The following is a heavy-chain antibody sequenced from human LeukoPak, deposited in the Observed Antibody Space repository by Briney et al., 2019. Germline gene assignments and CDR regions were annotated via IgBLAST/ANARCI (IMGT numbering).Heavy chain of an antibody. D-gene: IGHD2-8*01. J-gene: IGHJ4*02. CDR1: EGTFTNYT. CDR2: VIPIFGIR. V-gene: IGHV1-69*02. Sequence: SVKVSCKASEGTFTNYTISWVRQAPGQGLEWMGRVIPIFGIRNYVQKFQGRVTIAADKSTGTAYMELSRLRSDDTAVYYCVVGLAAQWWHFDNWGQGTLVTVSS. CDR3: VVGLAAQWWHFDN.